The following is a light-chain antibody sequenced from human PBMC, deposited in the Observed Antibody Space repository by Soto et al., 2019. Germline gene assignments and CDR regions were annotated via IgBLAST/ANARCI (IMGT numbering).Light chain of an antibody. J-gene: IGKJ1*01. CDR1: DSVDSNY. CDR3: QQYGSSPWT. Sequence: EIVLTQSPGTLSLSPGERATLSCRARDSVDSNYLAWYQQKPGQAPGLLIYRASSRATGVPDRFSGSGSGTDFTLTISRLEPEDFAVYYCQQYGSSPWTFGQGTKVDIK. V-gene: IGKV3-20*01. CDR2: RAS.